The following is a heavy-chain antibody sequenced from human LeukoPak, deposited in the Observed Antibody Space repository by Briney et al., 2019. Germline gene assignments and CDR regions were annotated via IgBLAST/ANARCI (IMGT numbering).Heavy chain of an antibody. Sequence: GESLKISCKGSGYSFTNYWIGWVRQMPGKGLEWMGIIHPRDSYTTYSPSFQGQVTISADKSISTAYLQWSSLKASDTAMYYCASYSCSGGTCYPPPDWGQGTLVTVSS. CDR1: GYSFTNYW. V-gene: IGHV5-51*01. CDR3: ASYSCSGGTCYPPPD. D-gene: IGHD2-15*01. CDR2: IHPRDSYT. J-gene: IGHJ4*02.